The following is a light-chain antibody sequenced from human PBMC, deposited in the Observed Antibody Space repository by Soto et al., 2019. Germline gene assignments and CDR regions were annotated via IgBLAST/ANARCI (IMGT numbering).Light chain of an antibody. CDR2: GAS. J-gene: IGKJ5*01. CDR3: QQYGGFPIT. CDR1: QSVSGRY. V-gene: IGKV3-20*01. Sequence: ESVLTQAPGSLSLPPGERATLSCRASQSVSGRYLAWYQQKPGQAPRLLIYGASSRATGIPDRFSGGGSGTDFTLTISRLEPGDFAVYFCQQYGGFPITFGQGTRLEIK.